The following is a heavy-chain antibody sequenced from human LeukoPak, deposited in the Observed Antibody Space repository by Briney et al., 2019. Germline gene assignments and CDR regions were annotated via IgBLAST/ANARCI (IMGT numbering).Heavy chain of an antibody. V-gene: IGHV1-2*02. J-gene: IGHJ4*02. CDR2: INPNSGGT. CDR3: ARVHMTYYDFWSGPRHPDY. CDR1: GYTFTGYY. Sequence: ASVKVSCKASGYTFTGYYMHWVRQAPGQGLEWMGWINPNSGGTNYAQKFQGRVTITRDTPISTAYMELSRMRSDDTAVYYCARVHMTYYDFWSGPRHPDYWGQGTLVTVSS. D-gene: IGHD3-3*01.